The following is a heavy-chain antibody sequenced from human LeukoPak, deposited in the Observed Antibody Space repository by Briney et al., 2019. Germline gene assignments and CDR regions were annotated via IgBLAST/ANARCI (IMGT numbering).Heavy chain of an antibody. J-gene: IGHJ3*02. D-gene: IGHD2-2*01. Sequence: PGGSLRLSCAASGFTFSSYAMSWVRQAPGKGLEWVSAISGSGGSTYYADSVKGRFTISRDNSKNTLYLQMNSLRAEDTAVYYCAKGLGYCSSTSCHDAFDIWGQGTMVTVSS. CDR1: GFTFSSYA. V-gene: IGHV3-23*01. CDR2: ISGSGGST. CDR3: AKGLGYCSSTSCHDAFDI.